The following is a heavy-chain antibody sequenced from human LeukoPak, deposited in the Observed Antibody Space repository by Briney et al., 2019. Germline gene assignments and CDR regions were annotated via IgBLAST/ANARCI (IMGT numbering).Heavy chain of an antibody. V-gene: IGHV3-30*18. D-gene: IGHD6-13*01. CDR2: ISYDGSNK. Sequence: GRSLRLSCAASGFTFSSYGMHWVRQAPGKGLEWVAVISYDGSNKYYADSVKGRFTISRDNSKNTLYLRMNSLRAEDTAVYYCAKQAIAAAAYYWGQGTLVTVSS. CDR1: GFTFSSYG. CDR3: AKQAIAAAAYY. J-gene: IGHJ4*02.